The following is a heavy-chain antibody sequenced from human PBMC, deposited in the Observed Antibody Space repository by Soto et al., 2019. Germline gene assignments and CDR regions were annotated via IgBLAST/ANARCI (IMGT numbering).Heavy chain of an antibody. CDR1: GDSVSSNRVV. V-gene: IGHV6-1*01. CDR2: TYYRSKWSY. CDR3: ARARDSLFDY. J-gene: IGHJ4*02. Sequence: QTLSLTCDISGDSVSSNRVVWNWIRQSPSRGLEWLGRTYYRSKWSYDYAVSVQSRITITPDTSKNQFSLQLHSVTPEDTAMYYCARARDSLFDYWGQGSMVTVSS. D-gene: IGHD2-21*02.